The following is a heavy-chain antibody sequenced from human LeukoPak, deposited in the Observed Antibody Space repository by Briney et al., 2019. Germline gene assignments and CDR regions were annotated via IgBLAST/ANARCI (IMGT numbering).Heavy chain of an antibody. Sequence: SQTLSLTCTVSGGSISSGGYYWSWIRQHPWKGLEWIGYIYYSGSTYYNPSLKSRVTISVDTSKNQFSLKLSSVTAADTAVYYCARGAYDSSGLDAFDIWGQGTMVTVSS. D-gene: IGHD3-22*01. J-gene: IGHJ3*02. CDR1: GGSISSGGYY. V-gene: IGHV4-31*03. CDR3: ARGAYDSSGLDAFDI. CDR2: IYYSGST.